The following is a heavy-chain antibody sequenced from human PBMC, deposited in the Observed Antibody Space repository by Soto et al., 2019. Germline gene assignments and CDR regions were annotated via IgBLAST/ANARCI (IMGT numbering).Heavy chain of an antibody. J-gene: IGHJ6*02. D-gene: IGHD4-17*01. CDR1: GYTFTSYY. CDR3: ARGYGDPNGLYYYGMDV. V-gene: IGHV1-46*01. Sequence: ASVKVSCKASGYTFTSYYMHWVRQAPGQGLEWMGIINPSGGSTSYAQKFQGRVTMTRDTSTSTVYMELSSLRSEDTAVYYCARGYGDPNGLYYYGMDVWGQGTTVTVSS. CDR2: INPSGGST.